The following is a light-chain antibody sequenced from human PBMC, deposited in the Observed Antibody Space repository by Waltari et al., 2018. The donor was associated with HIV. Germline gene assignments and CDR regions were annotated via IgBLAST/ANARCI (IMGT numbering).Light chain of an antibody. V-gene: IGLV2-14*03. CDR2: EVT. CDR3: SSYTSSSLEI. J-gene: IGLJ2*01. CDR1: SSDVGGYNY. Sequence: QSALTQPASVSGSPGQSITISCTGTSSDVGGYNYVSWYQQHPGKAPKLMIYEVTNRPEGVSNRVSGAKSGNTASLTISGLQVEDEADDYCSSYTSSSLEIFGGGTKLTVL.